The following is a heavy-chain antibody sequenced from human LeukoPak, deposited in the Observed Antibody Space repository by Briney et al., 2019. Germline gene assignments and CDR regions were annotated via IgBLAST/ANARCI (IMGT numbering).Heavy chain of an antibody. D-gene: IGHD2-2*01. CDR1: GFTLNRFW. CDR2: VSGDGSYT. V-gene: IGHV3-74*01. J-gene: IGHJ4*02. Sequence: GGSLRLSCAASGFTLNRFWMHWVRQAPGKGLGWVSRVSGDGSYTDYATSVNGRFTISRDNAKNTLYLQMNSLGAEDTAVYYCARLYCSSTSCQVDYWGQGTLVTVSS. CDR3: ARLYCSSTSCQVDY.